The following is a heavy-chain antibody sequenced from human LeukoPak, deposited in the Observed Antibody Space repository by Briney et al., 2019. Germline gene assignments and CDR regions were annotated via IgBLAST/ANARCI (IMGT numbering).Heavy chain of an antibody. J-gene: IGHJ4*02. CDR2: ISYDGSNK. D-gene: IGHD1-26*01. CDR1: GFTFSSDA. CDR3: VRTSRSSATDN. Sequence: PGGSLRLSCAASGFTFSSDAMHWVRQAPGKGLEWVAAISYDGSNKNYADSVKGRFTISRDNAKNSLFLQMNSLRAEDTAVYYCVRTSRSSATDNWGQGTLVTVSS. V-gene: IGHV3-30*04.